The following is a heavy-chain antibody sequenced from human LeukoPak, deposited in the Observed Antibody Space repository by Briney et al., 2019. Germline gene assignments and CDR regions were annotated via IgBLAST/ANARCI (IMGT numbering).Heavy chain of an antibody. CDR1: GGSISSSNW. CDR2: IYHSGST. D-gene: IGHD2-8*01. CDR3: ARVERGVLMVYATYYYYGMDV. Sequence: SGTLSLTCAVSGGSISSSNWWSWVRQPPGKGLEWIGEIYHSGSTNHNPSLKSRVTISVDKSKNQFSLKLSSVTAADTAVYYCARVERGVLMVYATYYYYGMDVWGQGTTVTVSS. J-gene: IGHJ6*02. V-gene: IGHV4-4*02.